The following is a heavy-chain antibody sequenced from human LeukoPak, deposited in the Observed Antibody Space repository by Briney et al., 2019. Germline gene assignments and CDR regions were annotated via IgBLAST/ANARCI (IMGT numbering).Heavy chain of an antibody. J-gene: IGHJ4*02. CDR1: GFTFSNYA. Sequence: GGSLRLFCAASGFTFSNYAMSWVRQAPGKGLEWVSAIGGSGGSTFYADSVKGRFTISRDNSKNTLYLQMNSLKVEDTAVYYCAKHGSTVTTGVYWGQGTLVTVSS. CDR2: IGGSGGST. D-gene: IGHD4-17*01. V-gene: IGHV3-23*01. CDR3: AKHGSTVTTGVY.